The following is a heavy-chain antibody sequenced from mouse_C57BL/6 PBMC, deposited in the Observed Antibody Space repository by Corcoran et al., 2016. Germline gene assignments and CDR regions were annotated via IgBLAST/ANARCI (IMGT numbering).Heavy chain of an antibody. CDR3: ARSGIYYYGSSHWYFDV. V-gene: IGHV1-81*01. CDR1: GYTFTSYG. J-gene: IGHJ1*03. Sequence: QVQLQQSGAELARPGASVKLSCKASGYTFTSYGISWVKQRTGQGLEWIGEIYPRSGNTYYNEKFKGKATLTADKSSSTAYMELRSLTSEDSAVYFCARSGIYYYGSSHWYFDVWGTGTTVTVSS. CDR2: IYPRSGNT. D-gene: IGHD1-1*01.